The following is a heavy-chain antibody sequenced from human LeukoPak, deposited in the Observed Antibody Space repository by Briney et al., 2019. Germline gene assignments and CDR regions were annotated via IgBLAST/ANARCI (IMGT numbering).Heavy chain of an antibody. V-gene: IGHV5-51*01. J-gene: IGHJ5*02. CDR2: IYPGDSDT. D-gene: IGHD6-19*01. CDR1: GYSFTSYW. CDR3: ARRVRYSSGWPTTNWFDP. Sequence: PGESLKISSKGSGYSFTSYWIGWVRQMPGKGREGMGLIYPGDSDTRYSPSFQGQVTISADKSISTAYLQWSSLKASDTAMYYCARRVRYSSGWPTTNWFDPWGQGTLVTVSS.